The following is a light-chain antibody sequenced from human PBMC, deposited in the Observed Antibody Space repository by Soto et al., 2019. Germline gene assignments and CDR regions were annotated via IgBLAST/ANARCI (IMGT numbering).Light chain of an antibody. CDR1: QAVTSNY. Sequence: ETVLTQSPGTLSLSPGERATLSCRASQAVTSNYLAWYQQRPGQAPRLIIYGASTRATGIPDRFSGGGSGTDFTLTITRLEPEDFAVYYCQQYGSSSPTTFGQGTRLEIE. V-gene: IGKV3-20*01. CDR2: GAS. CDR3: QQYGSSSPTT. J-gene: IGKJ5*01.